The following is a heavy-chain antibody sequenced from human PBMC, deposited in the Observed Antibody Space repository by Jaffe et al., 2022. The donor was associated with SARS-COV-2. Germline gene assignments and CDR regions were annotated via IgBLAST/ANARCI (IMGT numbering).Heavy chain of an antibody. CDR1: GFTFGDYA. D-gene: IGHD1-26*01. J-gene: IGHJ4*02. CDR3: TRDPTWGGYNPPFDY. V-gene: IGHV3-49*04. CDR2: IRSKAYGGTT. Sequence: EVQLVESGGGLVQPGRSLRLSCTASGFTFGDYAMSWVRQAPGKGLEWVGFIRSKAYGGTTEYAASVKGRFTISRDDSKSIAYLQMNSLKTEDTAVYYCTRDPTWGGYNPPFDYWGQGTLVTVSS.